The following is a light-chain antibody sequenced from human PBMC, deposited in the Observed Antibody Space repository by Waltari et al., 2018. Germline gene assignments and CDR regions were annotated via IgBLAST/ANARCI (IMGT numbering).Light chain of an antibody. CDR3: QSYDTNVV. CDR1: SGSIARNY. J-gene: IGLJ2*01. Sequence: NFILTQPHSVSESPGKTVTISCTRSSGSIARNYVQWYQQRPGSAPTTVIYEDDQRPSGVPDRFSGSIDSSSNSASLTSSGLKTEDEADYYCQSYDTNVVVGGGTKLTVL. V-gene: IGLV6-57*03. CDR2: EDD.